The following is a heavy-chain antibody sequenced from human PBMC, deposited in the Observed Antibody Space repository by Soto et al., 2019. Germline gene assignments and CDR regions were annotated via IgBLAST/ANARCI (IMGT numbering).Heavy chain of an antibody. D-gene: IGHD6-6*01. CDR3: ARPTPRSIAARYYFDY. V-gene: IGHV4-59*01. CDR2: IYYSGST. Sequence: SETLSLTCTVSGGSISSYYWSWIRQPPGKGLEWIGYIYYSGSTNYNPSLKSRVTISVDTSKNQFSLKLSSVTAADTAVYYCARPTPRSIAARYYFDYWGQGTLVTVSS. CDR1: GGSISSYY. J-gene: IGHJ4*02.